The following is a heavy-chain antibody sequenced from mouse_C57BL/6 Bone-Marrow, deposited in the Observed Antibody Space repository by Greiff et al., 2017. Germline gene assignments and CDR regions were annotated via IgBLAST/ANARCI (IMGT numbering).Heavy chain of an antibody. D-gene: IGHD2-4*01. CDR2: IDPEDGET. CDR3: ASWDYAGAGFAD. Sequence: VQLQQSGAELVKPGASVKLSCTASGFNIKDYYMHWVKQRTEQGLEWIGRIDPEDGETKYAPKFQGKATITEDTSSNTAYLQLSSLKSEDTAFYYCASWDYAGAGFADWGQGTLVTVSA. V-gene: IGHV14-2*01. J-gene: IGHJ3*01. CDR1: GFNIKDYY.